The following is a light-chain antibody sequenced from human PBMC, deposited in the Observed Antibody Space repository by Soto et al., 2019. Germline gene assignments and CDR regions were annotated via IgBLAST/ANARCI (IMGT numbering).Light chain of an antibody. CDR3: SSYTSRSTLV. Sequence: QSVLTQPASVSGSPGQSITISCTGSSSDIGAYNYVSWFQQYPGKAPKLIISEVSNRPSGVSNRFSGSKSGTAASLTISGLQTEDEADYYCSSYTSRSTLVFGTGTKVTVL. CDR1: SSDIGAYNY. J-gene: IGLJ1*01. CDR2: EVS. V-gene: IGLV2-14*01.